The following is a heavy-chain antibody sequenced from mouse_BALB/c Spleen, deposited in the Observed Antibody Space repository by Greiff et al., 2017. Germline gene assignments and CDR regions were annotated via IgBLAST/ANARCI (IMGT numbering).Heavy chain of an antibody. J-gene: IGHJ3*01. CDR3: ARFGYDAWFAY. V-gene: IGHV14-3*02. CDR1: GFNIKDTY. Sequence: VQLQQSGAELVKPGASVKLSCTASGFNIKDTYMHWVKQRPEQGLEWIGRIDPANGNTKYDPKFQGKATITADISSNTAYLQLSSLTSEDTAVYYCARFGYDAWFAYWGQGTLVTVSA. D-gene: IGHD2-2*01. CDR2: IDPANGNT.